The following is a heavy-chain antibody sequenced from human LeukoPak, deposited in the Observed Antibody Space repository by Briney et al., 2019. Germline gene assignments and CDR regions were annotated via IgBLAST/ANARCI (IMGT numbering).Heavy chain of an antibody. CDR2: ISAYNGNA. CDR1: GYTFTNYG. D-gene: IGHD2-2*01. Sequence: ASVKVSCKASGYTFTNYGISWVRQAPGQGLEWMGWISAYNGNANYAQKLQGRVTMTTDTSTSTAYMELRSLRSDDTAAYYCARVGQYCSSTSCHDYWGQGTLVTVSS. CDR3: ARVGQYCSSTSCHDY. V-gene: IGHV1-18*01. J-gene: IGHJ4*02.